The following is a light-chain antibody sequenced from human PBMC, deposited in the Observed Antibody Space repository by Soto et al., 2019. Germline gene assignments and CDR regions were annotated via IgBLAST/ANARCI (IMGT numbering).Light chain of an antibody. CDR1: SSNIGSNT. CDR3: AACDDSLNGRV. CDR2: SNN. Sequence: QSVLTQPPSASGTPGQRVTISCSGSSSNIGSNTGNWYQQLPGTAPKLLIYSNNQRPSGVPDRFSGSKSGTSASLAISGLQSEDEAAYYCAACDDSLNGRVFGGGTKLTVL. V-gene: IGLV1-44*01. J-gene: IGLJ3*02.